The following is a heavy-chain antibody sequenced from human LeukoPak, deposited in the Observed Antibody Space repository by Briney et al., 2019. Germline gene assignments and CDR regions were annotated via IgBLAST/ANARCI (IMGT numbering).Heavy chain of an antibody. D-gene: IGHD3-9*01. CDR3: ARKENILTGYYDH. Sequence: TGGSLRLSCAASGFTFSNYAMSWVRQAPGKGLEWVSSMSGSGGSTYYADSVKGRFTISRDNAWNSLYLQMNSLRAEDTAVYYCARKENILTGYYDHWGQGTLVTVSS. CDR2: MSGSGGST. J-gene: IGHJ5*02. CDR1: GFTFSNYA. V-gene: IGHV3-23*01.